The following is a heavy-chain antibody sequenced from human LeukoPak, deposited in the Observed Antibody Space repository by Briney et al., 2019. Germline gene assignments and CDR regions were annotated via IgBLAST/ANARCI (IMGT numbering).Heavy chain of an antibody. CDR2: IYSSGST. D-gene: IGHD3-10*01. J-gene: IGHJ6*03. V-gene: IGHV4-59*01. CDR3: ARVFDSGSQAYFYYMDV. Sequence: PSETLSLTCNVSGGSIRGYYWSWIRQPPGKGLEWIGYIYSSGSTNYNPSLKSRVTMSVDTSKNQFSLKVSSVTAADTAVYYCARVFDSGSQAYFYYMDVWGKGTTVTVSS. CDR1: GGSIRGYY.